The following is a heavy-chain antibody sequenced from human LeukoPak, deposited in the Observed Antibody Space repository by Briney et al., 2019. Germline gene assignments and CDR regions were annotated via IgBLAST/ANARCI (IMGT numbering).Heavy chain of an antibody. CDR2: INPSDATT. J-gene: IGHJ6*02. CDR1: GYSFTSYY. CDR3: ARMPGKKSLVPNFYYGMDV. V-gene: IGHV1-46*01. D-gene: IGHD6-6*01. Sequence: ASVKVSCKASGYSFTSYYMHWARQAPGQGLEWMGIINPSDATTSYAQKFQGRVTMTRDTSTSTVYMELSSLRSDDSAVYFCARMPGKKSLVPNFYYGMDVWGQGATVTVSS.